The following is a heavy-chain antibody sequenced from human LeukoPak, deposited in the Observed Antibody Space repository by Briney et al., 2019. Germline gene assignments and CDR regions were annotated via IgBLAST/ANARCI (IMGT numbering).Heavy chain of an antibody. J-gene: IGHJ4*02. CDR2: ISKDGSDK. CDR3: ARDVRGMDY. D-gene: IGHD3-10*02. V-gene: IGHV3-30*14. CDR1: GFTFSDYA. Sequence: GRSLRLSCAASGFTFSDYAMHWVRQAPGKGLEWVAVISKDGSDKYHADSVKGRFTISRDNSKNTLYLQMNSLRAEDTAVYYCARDVRGMDYWGQGTLVTVSS.